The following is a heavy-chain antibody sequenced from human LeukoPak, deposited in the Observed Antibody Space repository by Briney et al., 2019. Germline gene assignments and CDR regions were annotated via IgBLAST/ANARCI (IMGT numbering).Heavy chain of an antibody. CDR2: IRYDGSNK. D-gene: IGHD2-2*01. CDR1: GFTFSSYG. CDR3: AKGAFVVVPAAHRHLFDY. J-gene: IGHJ4*02. V-gene: IGHV3-30*02. Sequence: GGSLRLSCAASGFTFSSYGMHWVRQAPGKGLEWVAFIRYDGSNKYYADSVKGRFTISRDNSKNTLYLQMNSLRAEDTAVYYCAKGAFVVVPAAHRHLFDYWGQGTLVTVSS.